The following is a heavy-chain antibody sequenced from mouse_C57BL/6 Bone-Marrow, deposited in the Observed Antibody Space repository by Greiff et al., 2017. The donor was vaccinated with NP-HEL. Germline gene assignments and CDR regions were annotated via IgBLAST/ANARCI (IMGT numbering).Heavy chain of an antibody. CDR3: TTANWDGFDY. Sequence: EVQGVESGAELVRPGASVKLSCTASGFNIKDDYMHWVKQRPEQGLEWIGWIDPENGDTEYASKFQGKATITADTSSNTAYLQLSSLTSEDTAVYYCTTANWDGFDYWGQGTTLTVSS. D-gene: IGHD4-1*01. J-gene: IGHJ2*01. CDR2: IDPENGDT. CDR1: GFNIKDDY. V-gene: IGHV14-4*01.